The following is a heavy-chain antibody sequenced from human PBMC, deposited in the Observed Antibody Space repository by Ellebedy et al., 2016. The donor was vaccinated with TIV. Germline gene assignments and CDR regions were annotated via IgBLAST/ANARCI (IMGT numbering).Heavy chain of an antibody. D-gene: IGHD3-16*01. Sequence: GESLKISCAASGFTFSSYAMHWVRQAPGKGLEWVSSISSSSSYIYYADSVKGRFTISRDNAKNSLHLQMNSLRAEDTAVYYCARSGGSWGQGTLVTVSS. J-gene: IGHJ4*02. V-gene: IGHV3-21*01. CDR3: ARSGGS. CDR1: GFTFSSYA. CDR2: ISSSSSYI.